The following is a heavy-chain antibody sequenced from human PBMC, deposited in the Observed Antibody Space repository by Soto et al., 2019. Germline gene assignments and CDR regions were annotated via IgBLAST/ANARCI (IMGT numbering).Heavy chain of an antibody. Sequence: SETLSLTCTVSGGSVSSGSYYWSWIRQPPGKGLEWIGYIYYSGSTNYNPSLKSRVTISVDTSKNQFSLKLSSVTAADTAVYYCARDHVGSYYDSSGYYYWGQGTLVTVSS. V-gene: IGHV4-61*01. CDR2: IYYSGST. CDR1: GGSVSSGSYY. J-gene: IGHJ4*02. CDR3: ARDHVGSYYDSSGYYY. D-gene: IGHD3-22*01.